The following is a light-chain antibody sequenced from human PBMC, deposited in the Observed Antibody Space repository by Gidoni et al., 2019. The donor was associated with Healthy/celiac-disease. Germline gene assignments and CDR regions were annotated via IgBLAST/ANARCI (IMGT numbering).Light chain of an antibody. J-gene: IGKJ2*01. CDR1: QSISSW. CDR2: KAS. V-gene: IGKV1-5*03. CDR3: QQYNSYSYT. Sequence: DIQMTQSPSTLSASVGDRVTITCRASQSISSWLAWYQQKPGKAPKLLIYKASSLESGVPSRFSGSGSGTKFTLTISSLQPDDFASYYCQQYNSYSYTFGQXTKLEIK.